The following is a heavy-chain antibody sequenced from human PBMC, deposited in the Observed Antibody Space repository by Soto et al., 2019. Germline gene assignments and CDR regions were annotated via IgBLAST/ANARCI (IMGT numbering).Heavy chain of an antibody. D-gene: IGHD5-12*01. V-gene: IGHV3-23*01. J-gene: IGHJ4*02. CDR2: ITGSDGRT. Sequence: EVQLLESGGGLVQPGGSLRLSCAASGFTFATYTMSWVRQTPGKGLEWVSAITGSDGRTYYADSVKGRFTISRDNSKKTLYLQMNRLGAEDTAVYYCAKNSAATIRVGFDYWGQGTLVTVSS. CDR3: AKNSAATIRVGFDY. CDR1: GFTFATYT.